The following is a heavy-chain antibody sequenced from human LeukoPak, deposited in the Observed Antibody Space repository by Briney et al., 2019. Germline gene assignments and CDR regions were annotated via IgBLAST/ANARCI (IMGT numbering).Heavy chain of an antibody. D-gene: IGHD3-22*01. CDR2: IYYSGST. CDR3: AREVPYYYDSSGYYSSAFDI. V-gene: IGHV4-59*01. J-gene: IGHJ3*02. CDR1: GGSISSYY. Sequence: SETLSLTCTVSGGSISSYYWSWIRQPSGKGLEWIGYIYYSGSTNYNPSLKSRVTISVDTSKNQFSLKLSSVTAADTAVYYCAREVPYYYDSSGYYSSAFDIWGQGTMVTVSS.